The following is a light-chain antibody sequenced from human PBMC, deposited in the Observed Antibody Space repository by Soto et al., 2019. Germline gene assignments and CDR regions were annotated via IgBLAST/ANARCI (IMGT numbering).Light chain of an antibody. Sequence: EIVLTQSPGTLSLSPGERATLPCRASQSVKSSYLAWYQHKPGQAPRLLTYGTSSRATGIPDRFSGSGSGTDFTLTISRLEPEDFAVYYCQQYGSSITFGQGTRLE. V-gene: IGKV3-20*01. CDR2: GTS. CDR3: QQYGSSIT. CDR1: QSVKSSY. J-gene: IGKJ5*01.